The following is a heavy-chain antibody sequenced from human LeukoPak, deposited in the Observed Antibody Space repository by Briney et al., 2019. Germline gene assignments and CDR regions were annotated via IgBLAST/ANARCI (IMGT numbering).Heavy chain of an antibody. CDR1: GFTFSTYR. D-gene: IGHD6-13*01. V-gene: IGHV3-48*01. J-gene: IGHJ4*02. Sequence: GGSLRLSCAASGFTFSTYRMNWVRQAPGKGLKWVSYFSSSSGTMYYADSVRGRFTISRGIAKNSLYLQMNSLRAEDTAVYYCATVGSSWFYDYWGQGTLVTVSS. CDR3: ATVGSSWFYDY. CDR2: FSSSSGTM.